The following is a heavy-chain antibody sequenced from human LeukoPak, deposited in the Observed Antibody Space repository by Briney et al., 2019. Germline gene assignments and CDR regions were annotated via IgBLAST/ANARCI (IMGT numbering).Heavy chain of an antibody. Sequence: GASVKVSCKASGYTFTGYGISWVRQAPGQGLEWMGWISAYNGNTKYAQKFQGRVTMTRDTSTSTAYMELRSLRSDKTAIYYCARDRVTSIVAGIDYWGQGSLVTVSS. CDR3: ARDRVTSIVAGIDY. CDR2: ISAYNGNT. V-gene: IGHV1-18*01. CDR1: GYTFTGYG. D-gene: IGHD3-22*01. J-gene: IGHJ4*02.